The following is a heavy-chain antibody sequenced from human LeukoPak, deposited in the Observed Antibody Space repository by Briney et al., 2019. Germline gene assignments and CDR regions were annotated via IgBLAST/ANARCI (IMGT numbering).Heavy chain of an antibody. CDR2: INAGNGNT. V-gene: IGHV1-3*01. Sequence: ASVRVSCKASGYTFSNYAIHWVRQAPGQRLEWMGWINAGNGNTKYSQKFQGRVTITRDTSASTAYMELSSLRSEDTAVYYCAREGNGFGDYELDYWGQGTLVTVSS. CDR1: GYTFSNYA. J-gene: IGHJ4*02. D-gene: IGHD3-16*01. CDR3: AREGNGFGDYELDY.